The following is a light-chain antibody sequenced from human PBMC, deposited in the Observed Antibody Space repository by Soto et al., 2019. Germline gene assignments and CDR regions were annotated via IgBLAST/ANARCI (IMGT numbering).Light chain of an antibody. Sequence: QPVLTQSPSTSASLGASVKLTCTLTSGHTTYAITWHQQQPEKGPRYLMRVNIDGSHSKGDGIPDRFSGSSSGAERYLTISNLQSEDEADFYCQTWGTGVHWVFGEATKVTVL. V-gene: IGLV4-69*02. CDR1: SGHTTYA. CDR3: QTWGTGVHWV. CDR2: VNIDGSH. J-gene: IGLJ3*02.